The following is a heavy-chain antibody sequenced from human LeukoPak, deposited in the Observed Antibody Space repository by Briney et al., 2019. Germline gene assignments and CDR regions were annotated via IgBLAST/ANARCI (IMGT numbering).Heavy chain of an antibody. Sequence: KPSETLSLTCTVSSVSINNFYWSWIRQPPGKGLEWVAYIYYTGSANYNPSLKSRVTISVDTSKNQFSLKLSSVTAADTAVYYCARHYGSGKPWFDYWGQGFLVTVSS. CDR1: SVSINNFY. CDR3: ARHYGSGKPWFDY. CDR2: IYYTGSA. J-gene: IGHJ4*02. D-gene: IGHD3-10*01. V-gene: IGHV4-59*01.